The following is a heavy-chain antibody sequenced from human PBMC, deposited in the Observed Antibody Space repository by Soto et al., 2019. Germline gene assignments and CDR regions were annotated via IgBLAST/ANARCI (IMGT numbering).Heavy chain of an antibody. CDR1: GFMFTNHG. J-gene: IGHJ4*02. CDR2: IYSGGST. CDR3: ARGPYYYDSSGYYSIAELDY. V-gene: IGHV3-66*01. Sequence: PGGSLRLSCAASGFMFTNHGMSWVRQAPGKGPEWVSVIYSGGSTYYADSVKGRFTISRDNSKNTLYLQMNSLRAEDTAVYYCARGPYYYDSSGYYSIAELDYWGQGTLVTVSS. D-gene: IGHD3-22*01.